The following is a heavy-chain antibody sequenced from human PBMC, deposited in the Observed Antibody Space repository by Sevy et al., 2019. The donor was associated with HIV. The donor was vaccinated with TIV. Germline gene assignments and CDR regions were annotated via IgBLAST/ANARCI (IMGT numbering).Heavy chain of an antibody. V-gene: IGHV1-69*13. CDR1: GGTFSSYA. J-gene: IGHJ5*02. CDR2: IIPIFGTA. D-gene: IGHD2-15*01. Sequence: ASVKVSCKASGGTFSSYAISWVRQAPGQGLEWMGGIIPIFGTANYAQKFQGGVTITADESTSTAYMELSSLRSEDTAVYYCARAVGYCSGGSCYGGDNWFDPWGQGTLVTVSS. CDR3: ARAVGYCSGGSCYGGDNWFDP.